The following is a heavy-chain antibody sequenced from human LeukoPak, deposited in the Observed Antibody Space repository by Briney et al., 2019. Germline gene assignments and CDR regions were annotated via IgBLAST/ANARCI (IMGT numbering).Heavy chain of an antibody. V-gene: IGHV3-7*01. J-gene: IGHJ6*03. CDR2: IKQDGSEK. D-gene: IGHD1-7*01. Sequence: PGGSLRLSCVASGFTFSTNWMSWVRQAPGKGLEWVANIKQDGSEKYYVDSVKGRFTISRDNARNPLYLQMNSLRDEDTAVYYCAQELSWNYREYYYMHVWGKGTTVTVSS. CDR3: AQELSWNYREYYYMHV. CDR1: GFTFSTNW.